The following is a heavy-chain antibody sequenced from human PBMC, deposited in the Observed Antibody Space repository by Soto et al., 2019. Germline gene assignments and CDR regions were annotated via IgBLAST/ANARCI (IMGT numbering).Heavy chain of an antibody. J-gene: IGHJ2*01. CDR3: KGICGDYGWYFDL. D-gene: IGHD4-17*01. Sequence: EVQLVESGGGLVKPGGSLRLSCAASGFTFSNAWMSWVRQAPGKGLEWVGRIKSKTDGGTTDYAAPVKGRFTISRDDSKHTLYLQMNSMKTEDTAVYYCKGICGDYGWYFDLWGRGTLVTVSS. V-gene: IGHV3-15*01. CDR2: IKSKTDGGTT. CDR1: GFTFSNAW.